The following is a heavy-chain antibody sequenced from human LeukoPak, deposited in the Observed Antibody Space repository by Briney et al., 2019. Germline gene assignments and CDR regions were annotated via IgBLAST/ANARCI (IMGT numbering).Heavy chain of an antibody. CDR2: ISSSSSYI. CDR3: ARLGIVVVPAAPSNNWFDP. J-gene: IGHJ5*02. CDR1: GFTFSSYS. D-gene: IGHD2-2*03. V-gene: IGHV3-21*01. Sequence: PGGSLRLSCAASGFTFSSYSMNWVRQAPGKGLEWVSSISSSSSYIYYADSVKGRFTISRDNAKNSLYLQMNSLRAEDTAVYYCARLGIVVVPAAPSNNWFDPWGQGTLVTVPS.